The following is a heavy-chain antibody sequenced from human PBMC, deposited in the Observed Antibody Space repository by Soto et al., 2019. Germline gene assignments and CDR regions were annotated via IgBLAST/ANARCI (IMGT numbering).Heavy chain of an antibody. Sequence: QVQLVESGGGVVQPGRSLRLSCATSGFTFSTYSMHWVRQAPGKGPEWVAVEWYGTSNKYFADSVKDRFTISRDNSKNTLYLQMNSLRAEDTAVYYCARGDCSTMSCYGDYIDSWGQGTLVTVSS. D-gene: IGHD2-2*01. CDR2: EWYGTSNK. CDR1: GFTFSTYS. CDR3: ARGDCSTMSCYGDYIDS. V-gene: IGHV3-33*01. J-gene: IGHJ4*02.